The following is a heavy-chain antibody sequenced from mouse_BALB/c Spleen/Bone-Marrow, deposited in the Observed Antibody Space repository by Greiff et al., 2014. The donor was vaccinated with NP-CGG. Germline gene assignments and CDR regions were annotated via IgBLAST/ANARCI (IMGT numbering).Heavy chain of an antibody. D-gene: IGHD2-1*01. V-gene: IGHV5-12-2*01. CDR3: ARQGVYYGKSYYAMGY. J-gene: IGHJ4*01. Sequence: EVQLVESGGGLVQPGGSLKLSCAASGFTFSSYTMSWVRQTPEKRLEWVAYISNGGGSTYFPDTVKGRFTISRDNAKNTLYLQMSSLKSEDTAMYYCARQGVYYGKSYYAMGYWGQGTSVTVSS. CDR1: GFTFSSYT. CDR2: ISNGGGST.